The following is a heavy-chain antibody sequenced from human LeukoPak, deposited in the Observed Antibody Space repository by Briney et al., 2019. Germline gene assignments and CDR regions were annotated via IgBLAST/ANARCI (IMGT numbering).Heavy chain of an antibody. J-gene: IGHJ6*03. Sequence: SEALSLTCAVYGGSFSGYYWSWIRQPPGKGLEWIGEINHSGSTNYNPSLKSRVTISVDTSKNQFSLKLSSVTAADTAVYYCARAGMYYYGSGSQRAMDVWGKGTTVTISS. D-gene: IGHD3-10*01. CDR2: INHSGST. CDR1: GGSFSGYY. V-gene: IGHV4-34*01. CDR3: ARAGMYYYGSGSQRAMDV.